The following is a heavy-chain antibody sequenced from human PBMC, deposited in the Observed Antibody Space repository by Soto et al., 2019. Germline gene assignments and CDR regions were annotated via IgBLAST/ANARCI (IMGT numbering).Heavy chain of an antibody. Sequence: PGESLKISCKGSGYSFTTQWIGWVRQMPGKGLEWMGIIYPGDSDTRYSPSFRGQVTLSADKSISTAYLQWSSLKASDTAMYYCARRDRSGYNSGAAFDLWGQGTMVTVSS. D-gene: IGHD6-25*01. V-gene: IGHV5-51*01. CDR3: ARRDRSGYNSGAAFDL. CDR1: GYSFTTQW. J-gene: IGHJ3*01. CDR2: IYPGDSDT.